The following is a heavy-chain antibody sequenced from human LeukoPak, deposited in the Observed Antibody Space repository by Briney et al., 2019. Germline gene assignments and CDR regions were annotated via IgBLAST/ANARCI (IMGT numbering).Heavy chain of an antibody. CDR2: ISDYNGNT. CDR1: GYTFSSYG. D-gene: IGHD6-6*01. Sequence: ASVKVSCKASGYTFSSYGISWVRQAPGQGLEWMGWISDYNGNTKYAENLQGRVTMTTDTSTNTAYMEVRSLTSDDTAVYYCARDWSNSSPYFDLWGQGTQVTVSS. J-gene: IGHJ4*02. CDR3: ARDWSNSSPYFDL. V-gene: IGHV1-18*04.